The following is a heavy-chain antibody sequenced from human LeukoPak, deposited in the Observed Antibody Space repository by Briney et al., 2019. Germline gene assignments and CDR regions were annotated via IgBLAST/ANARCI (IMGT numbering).Heavy chain of an antibody. J-gene: IGHJ4*02. CDR2: INVEGNYI. D-gene: IGHD3-22*01. Sequence: GGSLRLSCAASGFTVSRYWMHWVRQAPGKGLVWVARINVEGNYIDYAESVKGRFTISRDSAMNTLYLQMNSVRAEDTAAYPWARDLTGPYDHWGQGTLVTVSS. V-gene: IGHV3-74*01. CDR3: ARDLTGPYDH. CDR1: GFTVSRYW.